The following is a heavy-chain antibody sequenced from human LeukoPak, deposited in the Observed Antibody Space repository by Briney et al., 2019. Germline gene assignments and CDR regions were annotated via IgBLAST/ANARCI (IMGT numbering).Heavy chain of an antibody. CDR2: IYYSGST. J-gene: IGHJ4*02. Sequence: SETLSLTCTVSGGSISSGGYYWSWIRQHPGKGLEWLGYIYYSGSTYYNPSLKSRVTISVDTSKNQFSLKLSSVTAADTAVYYCARDRKRAGHSSGYYYQPAYYFDYWGQGTLVTVSS. D-gene: IGHD3-22*01. V-gene: IGHV4-31*03. CDR3: ARDRKRAGHSSGYYYQPAYYFDY. CDR1: GGSISSGGYY.